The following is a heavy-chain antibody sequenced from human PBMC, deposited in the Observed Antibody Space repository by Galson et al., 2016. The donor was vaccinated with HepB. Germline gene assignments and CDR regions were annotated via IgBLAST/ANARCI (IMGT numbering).Heavy chain of an antibody. J-gene: IGHJ4*02. D-gene: IGHD3-10*01. V-gene: IGHV4-39*01. Sequence: SETLSLTCTVSGGSVSISRYYWAWIRQSPGKGLEWIGSIYYSGSSYYNTSLESRVTISVDTSKNLFSLKLTSLTVADTAVYFCARFGVGGRPFDYWGQGTLVTVSS. CDR2: IYYSGSS. CDR3: ARFGVGGRPFDY. CDR1: GGSVSISRYY.